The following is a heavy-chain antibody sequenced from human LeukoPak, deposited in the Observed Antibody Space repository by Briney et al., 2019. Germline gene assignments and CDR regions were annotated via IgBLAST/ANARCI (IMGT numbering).Heavy chain of an antibody. J-gene: IGHJ4*02. D-gene: IGHD6-13*01. V-gene: IGHV3-48*04. Sequence: GGSLRLSCAASGFTFSSYNMNWVRQAPGKGLEWVSYISTSSSVVYYADSVKGRFTISRDNAKNSLYLQMSSLTVDDTGVYYCARPGVAAGHIIYDYWGQGTLVTVSS. CDR1: GFTFSSYN. CDR3: ARPGVAAGHIIYDY. CDR2: ISTSSSVV.